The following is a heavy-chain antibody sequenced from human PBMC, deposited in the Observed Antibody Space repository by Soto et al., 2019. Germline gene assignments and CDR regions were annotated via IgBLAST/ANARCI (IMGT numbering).Heavy chain of an antibody. V-gene: IGHV1-69*05. CDR1: VGTFSSYA. CDR2: IIPIFGTA. D-gene: IGHD5-18*01. Sequence: QVQLVQSGAAVKKPGSSVTVSCKASVGTFSSYAIRWVLQSPGQGLEWMGGIIPIFGTANYAQKFQGRVTTTSHESTRTAYMELTSLRSEDTAVYYCATTRAPHTAMDNRGQGTLVTVAS. J-gene: IGHJ1*01. CDR3: ATTRAPHTAMDN.